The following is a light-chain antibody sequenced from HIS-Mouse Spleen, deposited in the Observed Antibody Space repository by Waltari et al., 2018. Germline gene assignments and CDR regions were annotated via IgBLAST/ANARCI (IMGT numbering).Light chain of an antibody. V-gene: IGLV2-23*01. CDR2: EGS. Sequence: QSALTQPASVSGSPGQSITISCTGTSSDVGSYNLVSWYQQHPGKAPKLMIYEGSKRPSGVSNRFSGSKSGNTASLTISGLQAEDEVDYYCCSYAGSSTVVFGGGTKLTVL. J-gene: IGLJ2*01. CDR3: CSYAGSSTVV. CDR1: SSDVGSYNL.